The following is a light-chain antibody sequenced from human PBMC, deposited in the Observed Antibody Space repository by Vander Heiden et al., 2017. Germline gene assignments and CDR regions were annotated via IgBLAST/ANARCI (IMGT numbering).Light chain of an antibody. V-gene: IGLV2-8*01. CDR1: SSDVGGYDF. J-gene: IGLJ2*01. CDR2: EVT. CDR3: SSYAGNKSLV. Sequence: QSALTQPPSASASPGQSVTISCTGGSSDVGGYDFVSWYQQYPGKAPTLIIYEVTYRPSGVPHRFSGSKSGNTASLTVSGLQADDEADYYCSSYAGNKSLVFGGGTKVTVL.